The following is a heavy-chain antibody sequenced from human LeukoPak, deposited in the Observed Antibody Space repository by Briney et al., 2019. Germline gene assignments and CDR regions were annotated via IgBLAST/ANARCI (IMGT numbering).Heavy chain of an antibody. Sequence: GTSVKVSCKASGFTFTSSAMQWVRQARGQRLEWIGWIVVGSGNTNYAQKFQGRVTMTRDTSTSTVYMELSSLRSEDTAVYYCARELATTTWYWGQGTLVTVSS. D-gene: IGHD5-24*01. J-gene: IGHJ4*02. CDR3: ARELATTTWY. CDR1: GFTFTSSA. V-gene: IGHV1-58*02. CDR2: IVVGSGNT.